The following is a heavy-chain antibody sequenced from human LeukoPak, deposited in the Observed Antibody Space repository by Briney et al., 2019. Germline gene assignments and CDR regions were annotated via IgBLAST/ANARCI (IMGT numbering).Heavy chain of an antibody. Sequence: ASVKVSCKASGGTFSGYAISWVRQAPGQGLEWMGGIIPIFGTANYAQKFQGRVTITADESTSTAYMELSSLRSEDTAVYYCARHERADYFDYWGQGTLVTVSS. CDR2: IIPIFGTA. J-gene: IGHJ4*02. CDR1: GGTFSGYA. V-gene: IGHV1-69*13. CDR3: ARHERADYFDY.